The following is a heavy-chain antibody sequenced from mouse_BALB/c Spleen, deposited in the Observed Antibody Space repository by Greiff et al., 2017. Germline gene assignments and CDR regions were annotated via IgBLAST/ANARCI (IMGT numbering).Heavy chain of an antibody. D-gene: IGHD2-4*01. CDR2: IAPGSGST. CDR3: ARKDDYDGYFDV. J-gene: IGHJ1*01. Sequence: DLVKPGASVKLSCKASGYTFTSYWINWIKQRPGQGLEWIGRIAPGSGSTYYNEMFKGKATLTVDTSSSTAYIQLSSLSSEESAVYFCARKDDYDGYFDVWGAGTTVTVSS. CDR1: GYTFTSYW. V-gene: IGHV1S41*01.